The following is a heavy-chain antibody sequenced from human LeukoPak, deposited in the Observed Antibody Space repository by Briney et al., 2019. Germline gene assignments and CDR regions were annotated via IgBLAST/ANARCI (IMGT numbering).Heavy chain of an antibody. D-gene: IGHD4-17*01. CDR3: TRRLMTTVNDY. J-gene: IGHJ4*02. V-gene: IGHV3-73*01. CDR2: IRSKANDHAT. Sequence: GGSLRLSCGGSGFTFSGSAMHWVRQSPGKGLEWVGRIRSKANDHATAYAASVRGRFTISRDDSENTAYLQMNSLKTEDTAIYYCTRRLMTTVNDYWGQGTLVTVSS. CDR1: GFTFSGSA.